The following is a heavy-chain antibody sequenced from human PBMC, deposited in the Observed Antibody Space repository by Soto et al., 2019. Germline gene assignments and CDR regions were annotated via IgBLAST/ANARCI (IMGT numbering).Heavy chain of an antibody. J-gene: IGHJ4*02. Sequence: QVQLQESGPGLVKPSQTLSLTCTVSGGSITSSGYYWSWIRQHPGEGLEWIGFTSNSGSTSYNPSLKSPDTISVDTSSNQFSLNLKSVTAAETAVYYCARGGGSTKVDYWGQGTLVTVSP. D-gene: IGHD2-2*01. CDR2: TSNSGST. CDR3: ARGGGSTKVDY. CDR1: GGSITSSGYY. V-gene: IGHV4-31*01.